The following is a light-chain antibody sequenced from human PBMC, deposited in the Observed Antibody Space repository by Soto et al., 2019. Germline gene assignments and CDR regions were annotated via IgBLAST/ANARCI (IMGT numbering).Light chain of an antibody. CDR1: QSISSW. Sequence: DIQMTQSPSTLSASVGDRVIITCRASQSISSWLAWCQQKPGKAPKVLIYKASSLESGVPSRFSGSGSGTEFTLTISSLQPDDFATYYCQQYKTSPWTFGQGTKVEIK. CDR3: QQYKTSPWT. CDR2: KAS. V-gene: IGKV1-5*03. J-gene: IGKJ1*01.